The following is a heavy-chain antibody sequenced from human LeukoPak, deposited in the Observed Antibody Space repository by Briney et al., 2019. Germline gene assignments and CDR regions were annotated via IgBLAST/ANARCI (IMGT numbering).Heavy chain of an antibody. CDR3: ARSIAVALDAFDI. CDR1: GYSLTSYW. J-gene: IGHJ3*02. Sequence: GESLKISCKGSGYSLTSYWIGWVRQMPGKGLEWMGIIYPGDSDTRYSPSFQGQVTISADKSISTAYLQWSSLKASDTAMYYCARSIAVALDAFDIWGQGTMVTVSS. V-gene: IGHV5-51*01. D-gene: IGHD6-19*01. CDR2: IYPGDSDT.